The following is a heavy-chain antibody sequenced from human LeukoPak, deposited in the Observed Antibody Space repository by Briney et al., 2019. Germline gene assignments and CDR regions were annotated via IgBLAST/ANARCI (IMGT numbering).Heavy chain of an antibody. J-gene: IGHJ4*02. CDR3: ASHRHNGGHHF. CDR1: GGSISSSSYY. V-gene: IGHV4-39*01. CDR2: IYYSGST. D-gene: IGHD3-16*01. Sequence: SETLSLTCTVSGGSISSSSYYWGWVRQPPGKGLEWIGSIYYSGSTYYNSALNSRLTISVDTSKNQFSLNLASVTAADTAVYYCASHRHNGGHHFWGQGTLVTASS.